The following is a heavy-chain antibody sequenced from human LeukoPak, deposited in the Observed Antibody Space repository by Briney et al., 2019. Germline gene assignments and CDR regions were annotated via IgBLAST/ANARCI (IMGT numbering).Heavy chain of an antibody. CDR3: ATSLDYYDSSGYYNNRFDP. D-gene: IGHD3-22*01. J-gene: IGHJ5*02. CDR1: GFTFSNFA. CDR2: ISYDGSTK. V-gene: IGHV3-30-3*01. Sequence: GGSLRLSCAASGFTFSNFAMHWVRQAPGKGLEWVTVISYDGSTKYYADSVKGRFTISRDNSKNTLYLQMNSLRAEDTAVYYCATSLDYYDSSGYYNNRFDPWGQGTLVTVSS.